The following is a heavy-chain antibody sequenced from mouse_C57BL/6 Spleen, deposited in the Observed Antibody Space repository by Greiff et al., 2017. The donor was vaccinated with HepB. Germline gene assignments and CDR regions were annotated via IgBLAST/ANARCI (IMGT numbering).Heavy chain of an antibody. J-gene: IGHJ3*01. Sequence: VQLQQPGAELVKPGASVKLSCKASGYTFTSYWMHWVKQRPGQGLEWIGMIHPNSGSTNYNEKFKSKATLTVDKSSSTAYMQLSSLTSEDSAVYYCASITTVVEGAYWGQGTLVTVSA. CDR2: IHPNSGST. CDR1: GYTFTSYW. D-gene: IGHD1-1*01. V-gene: IGHV1-64*01. CDR3: ASITTVVEGAY.